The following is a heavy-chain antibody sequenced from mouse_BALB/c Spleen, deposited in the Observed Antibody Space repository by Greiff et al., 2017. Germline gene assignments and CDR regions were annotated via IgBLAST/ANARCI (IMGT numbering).Heavy chain of an antibody. CDR3: ARRVEPTMTFDH. CDR1: GYTFTSYW. Sequence: QVQLQQPGAELVKPGASVKLSCKASGYTFTSYWMHWVKQRPGQGLEWIGEINPSNGRTNYNEKFKSKATLTVDKSSSTAYMQLSSLTSEDSAVYYCARRVEPTMTFDHWGEGTTLTVSS. D-gene: IGHD2-10*01. V-gene: IGHV1S81*02. J-gene: IGHJ2*01. CDR2: INPSNGRT.